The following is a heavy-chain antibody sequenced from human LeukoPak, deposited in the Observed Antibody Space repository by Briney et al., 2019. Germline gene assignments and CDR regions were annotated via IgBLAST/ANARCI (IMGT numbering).Heavy chain of an antibody. CDR1: GGSVSGTNYY. D-gene: IGHD3-10*01. Sequence: SETLSLTCSVSGGSVSGTNYYWAWIRQPPEKGLEWIGTIYYSGSTYYNPSLKSRVTISVDTSKNQFSLKLSSVTAADTAVYYCASYGSGSYYNNWFDPWGQGTLVTVSS. CDR3: ASYGSGSYYNNWFDP. V-gene: IGHV4-39*01. J-gene: IGHJ5*02. CDR2: IYYSGST.